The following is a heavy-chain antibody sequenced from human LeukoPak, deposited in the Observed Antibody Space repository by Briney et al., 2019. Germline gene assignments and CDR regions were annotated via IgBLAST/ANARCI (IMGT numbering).Heavy chain of an antibody. Sequence: ASVKVSCKASGYTFTGYYIHWVRQAPGQGLEWMGWINPNSGGTNYAQKFQGRVTMTRDTSISTAYMDLSRLRSDDTAVYYCARGGLPVYYYYMDVWGQGTLVTVSS. J-gene: IGHJ6*03. CDR3: ARGGLPVYYYYMDV. CDR2: INPNSGGT. D-gene: IGHD3-16*01. V-gene: IGHV1-2*02. CDR1: GYTFTGYY.